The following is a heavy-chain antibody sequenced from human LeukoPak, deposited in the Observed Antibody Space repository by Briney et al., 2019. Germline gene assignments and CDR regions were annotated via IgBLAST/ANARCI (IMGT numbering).Heavy chain of an antibody. Sequence: GGSLRLSCAASGFTFSDYAMSWVRQAPGKGLEWVSVIYSGGSTYYADSVKGRFTISRDNSKNTLYLQMNSLRAEDTAVYYCAKPPRYYDFWSGYFYFDYWGQGTLVTVSS. CDR1: GFTFSDYA. CDR3: AKPPRYYDFWSGYFYFDY. CDR2: IYSGGST. J-gene: IGHJ4*02. D-gene: IGHD3-3*01. V-gene: IGHV3-23*03.